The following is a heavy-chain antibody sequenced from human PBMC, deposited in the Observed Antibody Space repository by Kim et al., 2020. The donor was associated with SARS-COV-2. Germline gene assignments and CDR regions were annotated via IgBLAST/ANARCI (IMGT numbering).Heavy chain of an antibody. CDR3: ATAPALVRDGWFDP. D-gene: IGHD6-6*01. Sequence: ASVKVSCKVSGYTLTELSMHWVRQAPGKGLEWMGGFDPEDGETIYAQKFQGRVTMTEDTSTDTAYMELSSLRSEDTAVYYCATAPALVRDGWFDPWGQGTLVTLSS. CDR1: GYTLTELS. V-gene: IGHV1-24*01. CDR2: FDPEDGET. J-gene: IGHJ5*02.